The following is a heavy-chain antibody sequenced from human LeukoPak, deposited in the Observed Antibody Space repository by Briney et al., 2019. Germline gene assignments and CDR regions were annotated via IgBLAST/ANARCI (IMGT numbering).Heavy chain of an antibody. J-gene: IGHJ4*02. Sequence: WMGIIYPGDSDTRYSPSFQGQVTISADKSISTAYLQWSSLKASDTAMYYCARQGELLSFDYWGQGTLVTVSS. CDR2: IYPGDSDT. V-gene: IGHV5-51*01. CDR3: ARQGELLSFDY. D-gene: IGHD1-26*01.